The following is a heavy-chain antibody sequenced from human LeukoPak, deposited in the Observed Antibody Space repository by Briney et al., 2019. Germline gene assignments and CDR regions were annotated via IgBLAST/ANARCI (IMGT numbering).Heavy chain of an antibody. V-gene: IGHV5-51*01. J-gene: IGHJ3*01. D-gene: IGHD5-18*01. CDR3: ARQRGYRMTKDGFDV. CDR2: IYPDDSET. Sequence: GESLKISCKASGYTFIDYWIGWVRHLPGKGLEWMTIIYPDDSETRYSPSLQGQVTISADKSINTAYLQWSSLKASDSGMYYCARQRGYRMTKDGFDVWGQGTMVTVSS. CDR1: GYTFIDYW.